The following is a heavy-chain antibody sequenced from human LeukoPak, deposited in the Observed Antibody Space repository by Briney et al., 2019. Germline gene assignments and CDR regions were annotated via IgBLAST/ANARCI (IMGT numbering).Heavy chain of an antibody. CDR3: ARDSPSGYASIPFDY. CDR2: IYYSGST. V-gene: IGHV4-39*07. Sequence: PPETLSLTCTVCGGSISSSSYHWGWIRQPPGKGLEWIGSIYYSGSTYYNASLKSRVTISIDTSKNQFSLRLSSVTAADTAVYYCARDSPSGYASIPFDYWGQGTLVTVSS. J-gene: IGHJ4*02. D-gene: IGHD5-12*01. CDR1: GGSISSSSYH.